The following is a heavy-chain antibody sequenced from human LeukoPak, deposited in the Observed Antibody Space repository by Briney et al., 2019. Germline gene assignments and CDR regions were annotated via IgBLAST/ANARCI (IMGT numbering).Heavy chain of an antibody. CDR2: INQNGGQS. V-gene: IGHV3-7*03. Sequence: GGSLRLSCEASGFSFSNYWMTWVRQAPGKGLEWVADINQNGGQSYYVDSVKGRFTLSRDNAKNSLFLQLNSLRAGDTAVYYCVKNSGWYCLDYWGQGITVIVSS. CDR3: VKNSGWYCLDY. D-gene: IGHD6-13*01. CDR1: GFSFSNYW. J-gene: IGHJ4*02.